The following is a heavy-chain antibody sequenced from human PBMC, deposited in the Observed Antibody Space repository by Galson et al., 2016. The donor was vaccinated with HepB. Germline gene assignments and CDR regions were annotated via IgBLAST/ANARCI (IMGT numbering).Heavy chain of an antibody. CDR2: INPSGGST. D-gene: IGHD6-6*01. Sequence: SVKVSCKASGYTFTNYYIHWVRQAPGQGLEWMGIINPSGGSTTYAQKSQGRVTMTRDTSTTTVNMELSSLRSEDTAVYYCARGSSSGSFFDYWGQGTLVTVSS. CDR3: ARGSSSGSFFDY. CDR1: GYTFTNYY. J-gene: IGHJ4*02. V-gene: IGHV1-46*01.